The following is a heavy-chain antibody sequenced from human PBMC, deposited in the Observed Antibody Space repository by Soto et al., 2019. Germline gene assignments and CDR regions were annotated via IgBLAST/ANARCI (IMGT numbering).Heavy chain of an antibody. Sequence: QLQLVESGGGVVQPGRSLRLSCTTSGFTFSKFGMHWVRQAPGKGLEWVAALSYDGSEVYYGDSVRGRFTISRDNSKNTVVLEMNNLRTEDTAVYYGAKDQLRLGENLDFWGQGTLVTVSS. V-gene: IGHV3-30*18. CDR1: GFTFSKFG. D-gene: IGHD3-16*01. CDR2: LSYDGSEV. J-gene: IGHJ4*02. CDR3: AKDQLRLGENLDF.